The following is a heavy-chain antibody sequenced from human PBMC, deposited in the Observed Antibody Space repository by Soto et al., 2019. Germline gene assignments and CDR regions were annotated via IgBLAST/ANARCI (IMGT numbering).Heavy chain of an antibody. J-gene: IGHJ4*02. CDR1: GVSIISFFYY. CDR2: IYYSGST. D-gene: IGHD1-1*01. Sequence: PSETLSLTCTVSGVSIISFFYYLSFIRQHPGKGLEWIGYIYYSGSTYYNPSLKSRVTISVDTSKNQFSLKLSSVTAADTAMYYCASGKGTGKKLWGQGTMVTVSS. V-gene: IGHV4-31*03. CDR3: ASGKGTGKKL.